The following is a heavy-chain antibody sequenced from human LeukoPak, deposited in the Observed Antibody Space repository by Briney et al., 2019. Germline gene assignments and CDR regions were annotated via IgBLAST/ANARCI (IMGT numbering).Heavy chain of an antibody. CDR2: FYHSGTT. Sequence: PSETLSLTCTVSGFSISSGYYWGWIRQPPGKGLEWIGSFYHSGTTYYNPFLKSRVTISVDSSKNQFSLRLSSVTAADTAVYYCARGGRERQLVNWGQGTLVTVSS. CDR3: ARGGRERQLVN. V-gene: IGHV4-38-2*02. D-gene: IGHD6-13*01. J-gene: IGHJ4*02. CDR1: GFSISSGYY.